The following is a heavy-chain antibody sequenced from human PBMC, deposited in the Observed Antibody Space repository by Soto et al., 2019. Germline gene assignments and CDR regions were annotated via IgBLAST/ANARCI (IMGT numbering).Heavy chain of an antibody. D-gene: IGHD6-13*01. Sequence: SGPTLVNPTQTLTLTCTFSGFSLSSNEVGVGWIRQPPGKALEWLALIYWGGDKHYSPSLKSRLTITKDTSKNQVVLTMTTMDPVDTATYYCTHRGGAAAGTDFFDYWGQGTLVTVSS. CDR3: THRGGAAAGTDFFDY. V-gene: IGHV2-5*02. CDR1: GFSLSSNEVG. CDR2: IYWGGDK. J-gene: IGHJ4*02.